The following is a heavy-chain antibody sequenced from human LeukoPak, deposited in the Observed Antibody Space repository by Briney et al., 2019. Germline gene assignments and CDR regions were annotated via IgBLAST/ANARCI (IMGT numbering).Heavy chain of an antibody. V-gene: IGHV4-4*02. D-gene: IGHD5-18*01. Sequence: SETLSLTCTVSGDSINSLDLWSWVRQPPGKGLEWIGEMYLSGTTHSNPSVKSRVTISVDTSKNQFSLKLSSVTAADTAVYYCARGDRRYGIDYWGQGTLVTVSS. CDR2: MYLSGTT. CDR1: GDSINSLDL. CDR3: ARGDRRYGIDY. J-gene: IGHJ4*02.